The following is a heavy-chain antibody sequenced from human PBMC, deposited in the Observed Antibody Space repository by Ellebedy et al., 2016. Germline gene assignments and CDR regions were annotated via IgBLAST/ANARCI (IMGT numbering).Heavy chain of an antibody. D-gene: IGHD6-13*01. J-gene: IGHJ4*02. CDR1: GFAFSTYD. Sequence: GGSLRLSXVASGFAFSTYDMSWVRQAPGKGLEWVSFISASAGTTYYADSVKGRFTISRDNSKNTLHLQVNSLRAEDTATYYCAKDKENSSSWYRGGFDFWGQGSLVTVSS. V-gene: IGHV3-23*01. CDR3: AKDKENSSSWYRGGFDF. CDR2: ISASAGTT.